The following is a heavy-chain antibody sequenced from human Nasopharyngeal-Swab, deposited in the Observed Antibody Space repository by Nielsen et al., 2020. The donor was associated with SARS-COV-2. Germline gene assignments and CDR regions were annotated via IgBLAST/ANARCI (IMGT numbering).Heavy chain of an antibody. Sequence: GGSLRLSCAASGFTVSSNYMSWVSQAPGKGLEWVSVTYSGGSTYYADSVKGRFTISRHNSKNTLYLQMNSLRAEDTAVYYCAIRNGDYWELDAFDIWGQGTMVTVSS. V-gene: IGHV3-53*04. D-gene: IGHD4-17*01. J-gene: IGHJ3*02. CDR2: TYSGGST. CDR1: GFTVSSNY. CDR3: AIRNGDYWELDAFDI.